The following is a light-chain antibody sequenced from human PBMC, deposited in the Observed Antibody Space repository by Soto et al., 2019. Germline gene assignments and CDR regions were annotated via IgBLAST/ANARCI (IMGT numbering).Light chain of an antibody. V-gene: IGKV3-15*01. Sequence: EIVMTQSPATLSVSPGERATLSCRASQSVSSNLAWYQQKPGQAPRLLIYGASTRATGIPARFSGSGSGTEFTLTISSLQSEDFAVYYCQQYNQALTFGGGTKVEIK. CDR3: QQYNQALT. J-gene: IGKJ4*01. CDR1: QSVSSN. CDR2: GAS.